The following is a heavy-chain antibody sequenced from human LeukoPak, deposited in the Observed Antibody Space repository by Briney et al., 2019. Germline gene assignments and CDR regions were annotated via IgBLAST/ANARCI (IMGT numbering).Heavy chain of an antibody. CDR3: AVLYYDFWSGSVVDY. J-gene: IGHJ4*02. Sequence: ASVKVSCKASGYTFTSYDINWVRQATGQRLEWMGWMNPNSGNTGYAQKFQGRVTITRNTSISTAYMELSSLRSEDTAVYYCAVLYYDFWSGSVVDYWGQGTLVTVSS. V-gene: IGHV1-8*03. D-gene: IGHD3-3*01. CDR1: GYTFTSYD. CDR2: MNPNSGNT.